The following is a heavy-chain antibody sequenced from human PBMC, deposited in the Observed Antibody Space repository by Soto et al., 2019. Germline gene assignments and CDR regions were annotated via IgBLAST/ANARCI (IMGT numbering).Heavy chain of an antibody. Sequence: QVQLVESGGGVVQPGRSLRLSCAASGFTFSSYGMHWVRQAPGKGLEWVAVISYDGSNKYYADSVKGRFTISRDNSKNTLYLQMNGLRAEDTAVYYCAKDEGVTVTTAMGMDVWGKGTTVTVSS. V-gene: IGHV3-30*18. D-gene: IGHD4-4*01. CDR2: ISYDGSNK. CDR3: AKDEGVTVTTAMGMDV. J-gene: IGHJ6*03. CDR1: GFTFSSYG.